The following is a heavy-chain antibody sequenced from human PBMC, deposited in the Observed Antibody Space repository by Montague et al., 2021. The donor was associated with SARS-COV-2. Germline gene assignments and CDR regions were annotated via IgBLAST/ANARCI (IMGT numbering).Heavy chain of an antibody. J-gene: IGHJ5*02. CDR2: IYYSGST. Sequence: SETLSLTCTVSGGSISSSSYYWGWIRQPPGKGLEWIGSIYYSGSTCYNPSLKSRVTISVDTSKNQFSLKLSSVTAADTAVYYCAGRGVRYSSSWYSYWFDPWGQGTLVTVSS. D-gene: IGHD6-13*01. CDR3: AGRGVRYSSSWYSYWFDP. CDR1: GGSISSSSYY. V-gene: IGHV4-39*01.